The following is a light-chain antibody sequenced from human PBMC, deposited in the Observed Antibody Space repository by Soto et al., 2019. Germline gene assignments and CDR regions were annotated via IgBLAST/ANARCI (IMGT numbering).Light chain of an antibody. CDR2: DAS. Sequence: EIVLTQSPGTLSLSPGARATLSCRASQSVSSYLAWYQQKPGQAPRLLMYDASNRATGIPARFSGSGSGTDFTLTISSLEPEDFAVYYCQQRSNWPPTFGQGTRLEIK. J-gene: IGKJ5*01. CDR3: QQRSNWPPT. V-gene: IGKV3-11*01. CDR1: QSVSSY.